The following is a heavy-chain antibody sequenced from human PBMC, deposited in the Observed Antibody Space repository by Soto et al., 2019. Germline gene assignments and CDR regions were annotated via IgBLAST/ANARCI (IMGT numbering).Heavy chain of an antibody. CDR1: GGSIRSNNW. CDR3: ATQTIVATILN. V-gene: IGHV4-4*02. CDR2: IFHSGST. Sequence: SETLSLTCAVSGGSIRSNNWWSWVRQRPGKGLEWIGEIFHSGSTNYNPSLKTRVTISVDTSKNQFSLKLSSVSAADTAVYYCATQTIVATILNWGQGTLVTVSS. D-gene: IGHD5-12*01. J-gene: IGHJ4*02.